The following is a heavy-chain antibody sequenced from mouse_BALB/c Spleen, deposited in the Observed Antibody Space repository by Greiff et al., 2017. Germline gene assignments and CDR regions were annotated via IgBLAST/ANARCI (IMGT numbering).Heavy chain of an antibody. D-gene: IGHD2-10*02. CDR3: ARLAAYGNYAMDY. J-gene: IGHJ4*01. CDR2: INPSTGYT. CDR1: GYTFTSYW. V-gene: IGHV1-7*01. Sequence: QVQLKESGAELAKPGASVKMSCKASGYTFTSYWMHWVKQRPGQGLEWIGYINPSTGYTEYNQKFKDKATLTADKSSSTAYMQLSSLTSEDSAVYYCARLAAYGNYAMDYWGQGTSVTVSS.